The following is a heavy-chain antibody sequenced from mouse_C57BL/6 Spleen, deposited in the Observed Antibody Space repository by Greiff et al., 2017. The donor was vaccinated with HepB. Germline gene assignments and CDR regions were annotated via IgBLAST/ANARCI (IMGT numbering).Heavy chain of an antibody. V-gene: IGHV5-17*01. CDR1: GFTFSDYG. CDR3: ARREYGSSSWYFDV. D-gene: IGHD1-1*01. J-gene: IGHJ1*03. Sequence: EVKLVESGGGLVKPGGSLKLSCAASGFTFSDYGMHWVRQAPGKGLEWVAYISSGSSTIYYADTVKGRFTISRDNAKNTLFLQMTSLRSEDTAMYYCARREYGSSSWYFDVWGTGTTVTVSS. CDR2: ISSGSSTI.